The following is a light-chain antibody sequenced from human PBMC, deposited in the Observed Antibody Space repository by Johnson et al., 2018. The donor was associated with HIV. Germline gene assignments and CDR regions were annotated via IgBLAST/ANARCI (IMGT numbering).Light chain of an antibody. CDR1: SFNIGINF. V-gene: IGLV1-51*02. Sequence: QSVLTQPPSVSAAPGQRVTISCSGSSFNIGINFVSWYQQVPGTAPKLLICESNKRPSGIPNRFSGSKSATSATLGITGLQTGDEADYYCGTWDSSLSVYVFGSGTKVTVL. CDR3: GTWDSSLSVYV. CDR2: ESN. J-gene: IGLJ1*01.